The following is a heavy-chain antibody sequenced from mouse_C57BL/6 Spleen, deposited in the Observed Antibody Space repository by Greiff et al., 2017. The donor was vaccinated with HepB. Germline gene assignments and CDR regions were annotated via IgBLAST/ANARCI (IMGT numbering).Heavy chain of an antibody. CDR2: IDPSDSYT. CDR3: ARSSIRGKGAMDY. Sequence: QVQLQQPGAELVMPGASVKLSCKASGYTFTSYWMHWVKQRPGQGLEWIGEIDPSDSYTNYNQKFKGKSTLTVEKSSSTAYMQLSSLTSEDSAVYCWARSSIRGKGAMDYWGQGTSVTVSS. V-gene: IGHV1-69*01. CDR1: GYTFTSYW. D-gene: IGHD1-1*01. J-gene: IGHJ4*01.